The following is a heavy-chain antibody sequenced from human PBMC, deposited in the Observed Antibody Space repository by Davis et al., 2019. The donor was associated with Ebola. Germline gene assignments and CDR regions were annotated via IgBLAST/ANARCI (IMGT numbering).Heavy chain of an antibody. CDR3: GSVFEY. CDR1: GFTFSSYW. V-gene: IGHV3-74*01. CDR2: INGEGTGT. Sequence: GESLKISCAASGFTFSSYWMHWVRQVAGKGLEWVSRINGEGTGTSYADFVKGRFTITRDNAKNTLSLQMNSLRAEDTAVYYCGSVFEYWSQGTLVTVSS. J-gene: IGHJ4*02.